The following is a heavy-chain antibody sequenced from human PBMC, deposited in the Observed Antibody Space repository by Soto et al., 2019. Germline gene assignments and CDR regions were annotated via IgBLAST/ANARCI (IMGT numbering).Heavy chain of an antibody. D-gene: IGHD1-20*01. CDR1: GGTFSSYA. V-gene: IGHV1-69*13. Sequence: SVKVSCKASGGTFSSYAISWMRQAPGQGLEWMGGITPVFGTANYAQKFQGRVTITADEPTTTAYMELSSLRSEDTAVYFCAREYNWNDVRYGMDVWGQGTTVTVSS. CDR2: ITPVFGTA. J-gene: IGHJ6*02. CDR3: AREYNWNDVRYGMDV.